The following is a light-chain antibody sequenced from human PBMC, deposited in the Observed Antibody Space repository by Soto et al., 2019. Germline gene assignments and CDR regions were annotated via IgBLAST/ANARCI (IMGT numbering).Light chain of an antibody. J-gene: IGLJ1*01. CDR2: EVS. V-gene: IGLV2-8*01. CDR1: SSDVGGYNY. Sequence: QSALTQPPSASGSPGQSVTISCTGTSSDVGGYNYVSWYQQHPGKAPKLMIYEVSKRPSGVPDRFSGSKSGNTASLTVSGRQAEDEADYYCKSYEGSNIYVFGTGTKLTVL. CDR3: KSYEGSNIYV.